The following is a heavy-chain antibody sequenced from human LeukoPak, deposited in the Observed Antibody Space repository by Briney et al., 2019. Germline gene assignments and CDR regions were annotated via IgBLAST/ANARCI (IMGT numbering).Heavy chain of an antibody. CDR2: IKSKTDSGTT. CDR1: GFTFSNAW. CDR3: TTQTDTSGYEDY. V-gene: IGHV3-15*01. J-gene: IGHJ4*02. D-gene: IGHD5-12*01. Sequence: GGSLRLSCAASGFTFSNAWMSWVRQAPGKGREWVGRIKSKTDSGTTDYAAPVKGRFTISRDDSKNTLYLQMNSLKTEDTAVYYCTTQTDTSGYEDYWGQGTLVTVSS.